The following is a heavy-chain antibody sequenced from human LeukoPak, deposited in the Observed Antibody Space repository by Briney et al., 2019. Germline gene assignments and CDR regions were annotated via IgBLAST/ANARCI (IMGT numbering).Heavy chain of an antibody. CDR2: IYYSGST. V-gene: IGHV4-59*01. CDR1: GGSMSPYH. CDR3: ARGVYIAAAQYGY. D-gene: IGHD6-13*01. Sequence: SETLSLTCTVSGGSMSPYHWGWIRQPPGKGLEWTGYIYYSGSTNYNPSLNSRVTIPVDTSKNQFSLKLSSVTAADTAVYYCARGVYIAAAQYGYWGQGTLVTVSS. J-gene: IGHJ4*02.